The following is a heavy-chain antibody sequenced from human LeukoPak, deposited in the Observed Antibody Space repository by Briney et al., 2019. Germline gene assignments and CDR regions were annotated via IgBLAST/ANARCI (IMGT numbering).Heavy chain of an antibody. CDR1: GDSVSSNSVT. J-gene: IGHJ5*02. D-gene: IGHD2-2*01. CDR3: ARRLTQYDCFDP. V-gene: IGHV6-1*01. CDR2: TYYRSTWYN. Sequence: SQTLSLTCAISGDSVSSNSVTWNWIRQSPSRGLEWLGRTYYRSTWYNDCAVSVRGRITVDPDTSKNQFSLHLNSVTPEDTAVYYCARRLTQYDCFDPWGQGILVTVSS.